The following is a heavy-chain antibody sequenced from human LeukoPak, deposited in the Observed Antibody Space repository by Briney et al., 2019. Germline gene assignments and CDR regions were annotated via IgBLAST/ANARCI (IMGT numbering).Heavy chain of an antibody. Sequence: GGSLRLSCAASGFTFSSYDMSWVRQAPGKGLEWVSAFSGSGGTTYYADSVKGRFTISRDNSKNTLYLQMNSLRAEDTAVYYCAKEDQEMATMYYYYGMDVWGRGTTVTVSS. CDR1: GFTFSSYD. D-gene: IGHD5-24*01. V-gene: IGHV3-23*01. CDR3: AKEDQEMATMYYYYGMDV. CDR2: FSGSGGTT. J-gene: IGHJ6*02.